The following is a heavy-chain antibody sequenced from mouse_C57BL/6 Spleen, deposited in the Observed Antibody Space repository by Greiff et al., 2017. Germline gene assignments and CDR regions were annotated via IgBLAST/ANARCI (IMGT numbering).Heavy chain of an antibody. V-gene: IGHV1-42*01. CDR1: GYSFTGYY. Sequence: EVQLQQSGPELVKPGASVKISCKASGYSFTGYYMNWVKQSPEKSLEWIGEINPSTGGTTYNQKFKAKATLTVDKSSSTAYMQLKSLTSEDSAVYYCAIYDGYYVWFAYWGQGTLVTVSA. CDR3: AIYDGYYVWFAY. D-gene: IGHD2-3*01. CDR2: INPSTGGT. J-gene: IGHJ3*01.